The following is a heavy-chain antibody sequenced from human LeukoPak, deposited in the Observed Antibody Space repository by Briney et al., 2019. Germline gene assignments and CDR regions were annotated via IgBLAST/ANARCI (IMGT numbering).Heavy chain of an antibody. D-gene: IGHD3-10*01. J-gene: IGHJ4*02. CDR3: ARGEYYFDY. CDR2: ISSSGSTI. CDR1: VFTFSSYE. Sequence: GGSLRLSCAASVFTFSSYEMNWVRQAPGKGLEWVSYISSSGSTIYYADSVKGRFTISRDNAKNSLYLQMNSLRAEDTAVYYRARGEYYFDYWGPGTLVTVSS. V-gene: IGHV3-48*03.